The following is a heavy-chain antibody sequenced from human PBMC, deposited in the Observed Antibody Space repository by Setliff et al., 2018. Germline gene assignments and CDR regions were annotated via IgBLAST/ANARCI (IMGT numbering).Heavy chain of an antibody. V-gene: IGHV1-69*04. CDR2: IIPASNGA. CDR1: GYTFTTFG. D-gene: IGHD1-26*01. CDR3: VRVRRGGYHSIYWSFDL. Sequence: SVKVSCKASGYTFTTFGVSWVRQAPGQGPQWLGRIIPASNGANYAQRFRGRVSFSADISTGTVFMDLSSLESEDTAVYYCVRVRRGGYHSIYWSFDLWGRGTLVTVSS. J-gene: IGHJ2*01.